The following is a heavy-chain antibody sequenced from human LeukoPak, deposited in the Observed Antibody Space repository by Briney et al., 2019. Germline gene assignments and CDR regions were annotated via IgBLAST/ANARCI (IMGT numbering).Heavy chain of an antibody. CDR1: GGSISRYY. V-gene: IGHV4-59*08. CDR2: IYYSGST. CDR3: ARLNCGGDCYHYYGMDV. J-gene: IGHJ6*02. D-gene: IGHD2-21*02. Sequence: SETLSLTCTVSGGSISRYYWSWIRQPAGKGLEWIGYIYYSGSTNYNPSLKSRVTISVDTSKNQFSLKLSSVTAADTAVYYCARLNCGGDCYHYYGMDVWGQGTTVTVSS.